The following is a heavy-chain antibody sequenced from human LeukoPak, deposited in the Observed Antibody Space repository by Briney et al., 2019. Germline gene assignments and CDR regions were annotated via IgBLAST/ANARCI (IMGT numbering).Heavy chain of an antibody. CDR2: IGDSDATI. J-gene: IGHJ6*03. CDR1: GSTFTDYY. V-gene: IGHV3-11*01. Sequence: PGGSLRLSCSASGSTFTDYYLTWIRQAPGKGLEWLSYIGDSDATIYYADSVKGRFTVSRDNAKSSLFLQMNSLRAEDTAVYYCARFPQTYFYYMDIWGKGTTVTVSS. CDR3: ARFPQTYFYYMDI.